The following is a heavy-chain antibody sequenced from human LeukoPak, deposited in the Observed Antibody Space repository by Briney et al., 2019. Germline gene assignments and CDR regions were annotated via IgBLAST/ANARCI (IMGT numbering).Heavy chain of an antibody. J-gene: IGHJ4*02. CDR1: GFTFSAYA. CDR2: ISRPGGST. Sequence: GGSLRLSCAPSGFTFSAYAMNWVRQAPGTGLEWVSAISRPGGSTYYAASVRGRFTVSRDNAKSTLSLHMNSLRVEDTAVYYCGSSGSEVECPIDSWGQGTLVTVSS. CDR3: GSSGSEVECPIDS. V-gene: IGHV3-23*01. D-gene: IGHD3-22*01.